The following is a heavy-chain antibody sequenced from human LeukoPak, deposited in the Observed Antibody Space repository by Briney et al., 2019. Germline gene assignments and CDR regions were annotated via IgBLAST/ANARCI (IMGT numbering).Heavy chain of an antibody. D-gene: IGHD6-13*01. CDR2: IYYSGST. V-gene: IGHV4-39*01. CDR3: ARGLSIAAAGIYWAGGQYYFDY. CDR1: GGSISSSSYY. Sequence: SETLSLTCTVSGGSISSSSYYWGWIRQPPGKGLEWIGSIYYSGSTYYNPSLKSRVTISVDTSKNQFSLKLGSVTAADTAVYYCARGLSIAAAGIYWAGGQYYFDYWGQGTLVTVSS. J-gene: IGHJ4*02.